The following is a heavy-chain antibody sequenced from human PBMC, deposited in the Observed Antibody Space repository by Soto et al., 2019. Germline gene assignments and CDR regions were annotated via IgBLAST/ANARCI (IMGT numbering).Heavy chain of an antibody. CDR1: GGTFSSYT. J-gene: IGHJ5*02. D-gene: IGHD2-15*01. CDR2: IIPILGIA. CDR3: ARVGDCSGGSCYFNWFDP. Sequence: GASVKVSCKASGGTFSSYTISWVRQAPGQGLEWMGRIIPILGIANYAQKFQGRVTITADKSTSTAYMELSSLRSEDTAVYYCARVGDCSGGSCYFNWFDPWGQGTLVTVSS. V-gene: IGHV1-69*02.